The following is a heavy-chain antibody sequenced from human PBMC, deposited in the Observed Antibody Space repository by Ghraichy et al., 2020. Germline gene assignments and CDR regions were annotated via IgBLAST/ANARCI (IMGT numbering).Heavy chain of an antibody. CDR3: ASFSRA. CDR2: INHSGST. V-gene: IGHV4-34*01. D-gene: IGHD3-3*01. J-gene: IGHJ5*02. Sequence: GSLSLTCAVYGGSFSGYYWSWIRQPPGKGLEWIGEINHSGSTNYNPSLKSRVTISVDTSKNQFSLKLSSVTAADTAVYYCASFSRAWGQGTLVTVSS. CDR1: GGSFSGYY.